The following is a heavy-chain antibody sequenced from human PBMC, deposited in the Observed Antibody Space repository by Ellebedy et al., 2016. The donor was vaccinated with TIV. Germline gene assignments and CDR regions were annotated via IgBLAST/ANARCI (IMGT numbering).Heavy chain of an antibody. D-gene: IGHD1-26*01. J-gene: IGHJ4*02. Sequence: MPSETLSLTCTVSDGSISGYSWNWIRQPAEKGLEWNGRIYTTGTTNYKPSLKSPVTMSVDPSKNQFSLRLSAVTAADTAVYYGARARSGNYYYFDYWGQGTLVTVSS. CDR2: IYTTGTT. V-gene: IGHV4-4*07. CDR1: DGSISGYS. CDR3: ARARSGNYYYFDY.